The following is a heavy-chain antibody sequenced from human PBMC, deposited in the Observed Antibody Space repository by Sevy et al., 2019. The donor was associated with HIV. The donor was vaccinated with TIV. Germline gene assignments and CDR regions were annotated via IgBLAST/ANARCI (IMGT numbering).Heavy chain of an antibody. J-gene: IGHJ4*02. V-gene: IGHV3-48*03. CDR1: GFTFSSYE. CDR3: AGFLDTFHEY. Sequence: GGSLRLSCAASGFTFSSYEMNWVRQAPGKGLEWVSYISSSGSAKHYADSVKGRFTISRDNAKNSLYLQMNSLRAEDTAFYYCAGFLDTFHEYWGQGTLVTVSS. CDR2: ISSSGSAK.